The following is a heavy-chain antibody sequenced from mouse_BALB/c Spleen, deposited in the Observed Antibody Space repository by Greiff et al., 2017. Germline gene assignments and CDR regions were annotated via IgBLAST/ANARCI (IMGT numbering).Heavy chain of an antibody. CDR1: GYTFTSYW. D-gene: IGHD2-5*01. V-gene: IGHV1-7*01. CDR2: INPSTGYT. J-gene: IGHJ2*01. CDR3: AREGVSNYYFDY. Sequence: VQRVESGAELAKPGASVKMSCKASGYTFTSYWMHWVKQRPGQGLEWIGYINPSTGYTEYNQKFKDKATLTADKSSSTAYMQLSSLTSEDSAVYYCAREGVSNYYFDYWGQGTTLTVSS.